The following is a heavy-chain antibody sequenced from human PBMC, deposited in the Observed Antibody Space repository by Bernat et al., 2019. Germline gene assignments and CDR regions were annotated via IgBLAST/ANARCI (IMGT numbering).Heavy chain of an antibody. CDR2: IGSGGRDI. V-gene: IGHV3-48*03. J-gene: IGHJ6*02. CDR1: GFAFSSYE. Sequence: EVQLVESGGDLVQPGGSPRLSCAGSGFAFSSYEMNWVRQAPGKGLEWVSYIGSGGRDIYYADSVKGRFTISRDNAKKSLYLQMDSLRAEDTAIYYCARCTRTSYYYGMDVWGQGTTVTVSS. CDR3: ARCTRTSYYYGMDV. D-gene: IGHD1/OR15-1a*01.